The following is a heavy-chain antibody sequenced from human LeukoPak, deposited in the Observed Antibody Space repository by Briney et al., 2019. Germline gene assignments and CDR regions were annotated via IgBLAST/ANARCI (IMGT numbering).Heavy chain of an antibody. J-gene: IGHJ4*01. CDR3: ARFSSSTWVFDS. CDR1: GGSISGYY. CDR2: IYYSGIT. V-gene: IGHV4-59*08. Sequence: SETLSLTCTVSGGSISGYYWSWLRQPPGKGPEWIAYIYYSGITNYNPSLKSRVAISLETSKNQFSLNLSSVTAADTAVYYCARFSSSTWVFDSWGHGTLVTVSS. D-gene: IGHD6-13*01.